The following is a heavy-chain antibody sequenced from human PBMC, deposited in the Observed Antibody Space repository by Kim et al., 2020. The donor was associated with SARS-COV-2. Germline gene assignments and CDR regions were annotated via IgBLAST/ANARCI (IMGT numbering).Heavy chain of an antibody. Sequence: GGSLRLSCAASGFTFSNAWMSWVRQAPGKGLGWVGRIKSKTDGGTTDYAAPVKGRFTISRDDSKNTLYLQMNSLKTEDTAVYYCTTGRRYSSSWHTKPRYCFDYWGQGTLVTVSS. CDR2: IKSKTDGGTT. J-gene: IGHJ4*02. V-gene: IGHV3-15*01. CDR1: GFTFSNAW. D-gene: IGHD6-13*01. CDR3: TTGRRYSSSWHTKPRYCFDY.